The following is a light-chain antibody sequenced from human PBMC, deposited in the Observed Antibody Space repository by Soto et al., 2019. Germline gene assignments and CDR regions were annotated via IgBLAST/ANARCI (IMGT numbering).Light chain of an antibody. V-gene: IGKV3-15*01. J-gene: IGKJ1*01. CDR1: QSVSSN. Sequence: EIVMTQSPATLSVSPGERATLSCRASQSVSSNLAWYQQKPGQAPRLLIYGASTRATGIPARFSVSGSGTEFTLTISSLQSEDYAVYYCHQYNNWPTWMFGQGTKVEIK. CDR3: HQYNNWPTWM. CDR2: GAS.